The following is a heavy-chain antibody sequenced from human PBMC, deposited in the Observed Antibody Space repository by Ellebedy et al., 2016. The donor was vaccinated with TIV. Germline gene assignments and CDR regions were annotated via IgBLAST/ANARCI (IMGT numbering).Heavy chain of an antibody. Sequence: SETLSLTXAVYDGSLKGYWLTWIRQPPGKGLEWIGQVNYAGSTNYNPTLKSRATISIDTSQYQISLKLTYVTVADTAVYYCAKILTHGGSFGMDVWGQGTTVIGSS. CDR1: DGSLKGYW. CDR2: VNYAGST. J-gene: IGHJ6*02. D-gene: IGHD4-23*01. V-gene: IGHV4-34*01. CDR3: AKILTHGGSFGMDV.